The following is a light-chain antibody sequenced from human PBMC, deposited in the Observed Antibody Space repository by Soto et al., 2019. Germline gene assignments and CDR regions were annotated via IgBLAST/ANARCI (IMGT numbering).Light chain of an antibody. CDR2: GAS. CDR1: QSVSSSY. V-gene: IGKV3-20*01. J-gene: IGKJ1*01. Sequence: EIVLTQSPGTLSLSPGERSTLSWRASQSVSSSYLAWYQQKPGQAPRLLIYGASSRATGIPDRFSGTGSGTDFTLTISRLEPEDFAVYYCQQYDRSPKTFGQGTKVDIK. CDR3: QQYDRSPKT.